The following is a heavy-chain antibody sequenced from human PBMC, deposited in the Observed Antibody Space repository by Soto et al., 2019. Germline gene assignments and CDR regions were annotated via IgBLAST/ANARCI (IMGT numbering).Heavy chain of an antibody. CDR1: GDSFSSNIAA. J-gene: IGHJ6*02. CDR2: TYYRSKWYN. CDR3: ARDSKQQLGERSSYYYYGMDV. Sequence: PSQTLSLTCAISGDSFSSNIAAWNWIRQSPSRGLEWLGRTYYRSKWYNDYAVSVKSRITINPDTSKNQFSLQLNSVTPEDTAVYYCARDSKQQLGERSSYYYYGMDVWGQGTTVTVSS. D-gene: IGHD6-13*01. V-gene: IGHV6-1*01.